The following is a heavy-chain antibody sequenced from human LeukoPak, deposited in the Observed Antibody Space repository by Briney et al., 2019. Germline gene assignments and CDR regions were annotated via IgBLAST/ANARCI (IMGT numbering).Heavy chain of an antibody. CDR1: GGSISSYY. Sequence: SETLSLTCTVSGGSISSYYWSWIRQPPGKGQEWIGYIYYSGSTNYNPSLKSRVTISVDTSKNQFSLKLSSVTAADTAVYYCAREMVGSAQNWFDPWGQGTLVTVSS. V-gene: IGHV4-59*01. CDR2: IYYSGST. CDR3: AREMVGSAQNWFDP. J-gene: IGHJ5*02. D-gene: IGHD3-10*02.